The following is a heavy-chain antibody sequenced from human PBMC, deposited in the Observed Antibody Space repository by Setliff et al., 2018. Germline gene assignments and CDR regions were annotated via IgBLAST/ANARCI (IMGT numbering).Heavy chain of an antibody. V-gene: IGHV4-4*09. CDR1: GASVSSLY. CDR3: ARGRAGHSGH. CDR2: IYTDGST. J-gene: IGHJ4*02. Sequence: PSETLSLTCKVSGASVSSLYWNWIRQPPGKGLEWIGQIYTDGSTNYNPSLKSRVTISVDKSKNQFSLKLSSVTAADTAVYYCARGRAGHSGHWGQGTLVTVSS. D-gene: IGHD6-19*01.